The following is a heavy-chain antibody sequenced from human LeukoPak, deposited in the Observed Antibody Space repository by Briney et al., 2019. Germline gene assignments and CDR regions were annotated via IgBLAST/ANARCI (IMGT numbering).Heavy chain of an antibody. Sequence: GGSLRLSCAASGFTFTSHGMHWVRQAPGKGLEWVANIKQDGGEEHYVDSVKGRFTISRDNAKNSLYLQMNSLRAEDTAVYYCARDKSADYGDSYFDSWGQGILVTVSS. V-gene: IGHV3-7*01. J-gene: IGHJ4*02. D-gene: IGHD4-17*01. CDR3: ARDKSADYGDSYFDS. CDR1: GFTFTSHG. CDR2: IKQDGGEE.